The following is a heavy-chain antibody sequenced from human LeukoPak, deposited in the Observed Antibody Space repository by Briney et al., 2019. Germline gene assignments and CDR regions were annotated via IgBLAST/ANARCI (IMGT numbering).Heavy chain of an antibody. CDR3: ARQSYSSAWYFFAY. CDR1: GGSISSYY. CDR2: IYYSGST. J-gene: IGHJ4*02. D-gene: IGHD6-19*01. Sequence: PSETLSLTCTVSGGSISSYYWTWIRQPPGKGLEWIGNIYYSGSTNYNPSLKSRVTISVDTSKNQFSLKLSSVTAADTAVYYCARQSYSSAWYFFAYWGQGTLVTASS. V-gene: IGHV4-59*08.